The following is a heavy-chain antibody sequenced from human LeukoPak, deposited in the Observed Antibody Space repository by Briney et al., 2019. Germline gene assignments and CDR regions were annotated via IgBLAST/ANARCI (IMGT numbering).Heavy chain of an antibody. Sequence: SETLSLTCTVSIGSISSSSYYWGRICQPPGKGLEWIGSIYYSGSTYYNPSLKSRVTISIDTSKNQFSLKLSSVTAADTAVYYSSILRLRSGEPTDFDYWGQGTQVTVSS. J-gene: IGHJ4*02. CDR2: IYYSGST. V-gene: IGHV4-39*01. CDR3: SILRLRSGEPTDFDY. CDR1: IGSISSSSYY. D-gene: IGHD2-21*01.